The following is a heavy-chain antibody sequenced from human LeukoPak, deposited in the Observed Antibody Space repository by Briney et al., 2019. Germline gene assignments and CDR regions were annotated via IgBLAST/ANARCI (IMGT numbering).Heavy chain of an antibody. CDR1: GFTFSSYS. V-gene: IGHV3-21*01. Sequence: GGSLRLSCEASGFTFSSYSMNWVRQAPGKGLEWVSSISSSSSYIYYADSVKGRFTISRDNAKNSLYLQMNSLRAEDTAVDYCAREDIVVVPPAFDIWGQGTMVTVSS. CDR2: ISSSSSYI. J-gene: IGHJ3*02. D-gene: IGHD2-15*01. CDR3: AREDIVVVPPAFDI.